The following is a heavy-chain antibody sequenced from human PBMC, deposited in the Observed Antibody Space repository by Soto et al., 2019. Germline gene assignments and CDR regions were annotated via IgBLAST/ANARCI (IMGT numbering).Heavy chain of an antibody. CDR3: ARDRLEVGVVAATSYYFPGMEV. V-gene: IGHV1-69*13. CDR1: GVTIGSCS. D-gene: IGHD2-15*01. Sequence: SVKVCCEACGVTIGSCSLWWVRQSPGQGLERMRRIIPIFGTANYAQKFKGRVTITADESTSTAYMELSSLRSEDTAVYYCARDRLEVGVVAATSYYFPGMEVWGQGTTVPVSS. J-gene: IGHJ6*02. CDR2: IIPIFGTA.